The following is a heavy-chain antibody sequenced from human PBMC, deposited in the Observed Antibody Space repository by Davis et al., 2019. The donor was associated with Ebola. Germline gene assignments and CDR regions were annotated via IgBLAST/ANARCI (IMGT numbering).Heavy chain of an antibody. CDR1: GGSISRGGSY. CDR3: ARDLRYDSSGYDYYFYMDV. D-gene: IGHD3-22*01. V-gene: IGHV4-31*03. Sequence: LRLSCTVSGGSISRGGSYWTWIRQHPGKGLEWIGYIYYSGSTYYKPSLRSRVTISLDTSKNQFSLNLYSVTAADTAVYYCARDLRYDSSGYDYYFYMDVWGKGTTVTVSS. CDR2: IYYSGST. J-gene: IGHJ6*03.